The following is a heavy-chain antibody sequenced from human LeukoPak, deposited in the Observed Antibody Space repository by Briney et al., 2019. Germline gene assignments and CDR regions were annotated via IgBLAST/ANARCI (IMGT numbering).Heavy chain of an antibody. Sequence: GGSLRLSCAASRFTFSSYWMHWVRQAPGKGLVWVSRINTDGSSTSYADSVKGRFTISRDNAKNTLYLQMNSLRAEDTAVYYCARAEYYDFWSGYYTSNNWFDPWGQGTLVTVSS. J-gene: IGHJ5*02. CDR3: ARAEYYDFWSGYYTSNNWFDP. D-gene: IGHD3-3*01. CDR1: RFTFSSYW. CDR2: INTDGSST. V-gene: IGHV3-74*01.